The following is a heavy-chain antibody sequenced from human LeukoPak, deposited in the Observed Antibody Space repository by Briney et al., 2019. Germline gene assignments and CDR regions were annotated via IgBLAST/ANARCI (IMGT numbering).Heavy chain of an antibody. CDR3: ARGPNGLLWFGEFGKIFDY. V-gene: IGHV4-34*01. Sequence: SETLSLTCAVYGGSFSGYYWSWIRQPPGKGLEWIGEINHSGSTNYNPPLKSRVTISVDTSKNQFSLKLSSVTAADTAVYYCARGPNGLLWFGEFGKIFDYWGQGTLVTVSS. CDR2: INHSGST. CDR1: GGSFSGYY. J-gene: IGHJ4*02. D-gene: IGHD3-10*01.